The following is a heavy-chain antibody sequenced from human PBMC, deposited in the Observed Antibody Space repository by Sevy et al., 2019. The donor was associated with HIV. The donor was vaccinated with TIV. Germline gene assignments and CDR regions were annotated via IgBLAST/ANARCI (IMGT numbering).Heavy chain of an antibody. CDR3: VRDRIAAAGGYFDY. V-gene: IGHV4-61*01. CDR2: ISYIGST. J-gene: IGHJ4*02. CDR1: GGSVSSGNSY. Sequence: ASETLSLTCTVSGGSVSSGNSYWSWIRQPPGKGLEWIGYISYIGSTNYNPSLTSRVTISVDTSKNQLSLRLSSLTAADTAIYYCVRDRIAAAGGYFDYWGQGTLVTVSS. D-gene: IGHD6-13*01.